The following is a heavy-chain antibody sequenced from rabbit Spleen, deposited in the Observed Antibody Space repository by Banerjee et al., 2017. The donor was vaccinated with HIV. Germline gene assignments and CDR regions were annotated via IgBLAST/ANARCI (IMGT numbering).Heavy chain of an antibody. CDR2: IYTGSSGGT. D-gene: IGHD8-1*01. V-gene: IGHV1S45*01. J-gene: IGHJ6*01. Sequence: QQQLEESGGGLVKPGGTLTLTCKASGIDFSSDYAMCWVRQAPGKGLQWIACIYTGSSGGTYSATWAKGRFTISKTSSTTVTLQMTSLTAADTATYFCARDTGTSFSTYGMDLWGQGTLVTVS. CDR1: GIDFSSDYA. CDR3: ARDTGTSFSTYGMDL.